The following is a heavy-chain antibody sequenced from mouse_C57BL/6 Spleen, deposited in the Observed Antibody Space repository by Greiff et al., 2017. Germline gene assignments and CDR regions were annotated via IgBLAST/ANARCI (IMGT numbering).Heavy chain of an antibody. CDR2: IYPGDGAT. CDR1: GYAFSSSW. CDR3: ARGTDAMDY. J-gene: IGHJ4*01. Sequence: QVQLQQSGPELVKPGASVKISCKASGYAFSSSWMNWVQQRPGKGLEWIGRIYPGDGATNYNGKFKGKATLTADKSSSTAYMQLSSLTSEDSAVYFCARGTDAMDYWGQGTSVTVSS. V-gene: IGHV1-82*01. D-gene: IGHD3-3*01.